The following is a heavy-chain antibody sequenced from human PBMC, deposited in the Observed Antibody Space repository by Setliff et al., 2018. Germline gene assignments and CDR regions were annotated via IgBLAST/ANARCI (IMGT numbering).Heavy chain of an antibody. CDR2: ISWDGGST. J-gene: IGHJ4*02. CDR3: ARDGGEY. CDR1: GFTFDDYA. V-gene: IGHV3-43D*04. Sequence: GGSLRLSCAASGFTFDDYAMHWVRQAPGKGLEWVSLISWDGGSTYYADFVKGRFTISRDNAKNSLYLQMNSLRAEDTAVYYCARDGGEYWGQGTLVTVSS. D-gene: IGHD3-16*01.